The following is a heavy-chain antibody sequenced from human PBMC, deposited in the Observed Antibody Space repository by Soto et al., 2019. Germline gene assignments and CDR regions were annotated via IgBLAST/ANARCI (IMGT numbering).Heavy chain of an antibody. CDR3: AKSWIRFPPA. V-gene: IGHV3-53*01. CDR1: GFTVNSNY. J-gene: IGHJ5*02. Sequence: SLRLSCAASGFTVNSNYMSWVRQAPGKGLEWVSVIYSDGSTYYADSVKGRFTISRDNSKNTLYLQMNSLRAEDTAVYYCAKSWIRFPPAWGQGTLVTVSS. D-gene: IGHD5-12*01. CDR2: IYSDGST.